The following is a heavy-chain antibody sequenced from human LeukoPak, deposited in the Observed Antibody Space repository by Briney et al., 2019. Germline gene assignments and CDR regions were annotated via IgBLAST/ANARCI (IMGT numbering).Heavy chain of an antibody. D-gene: IGHD1-1*01. CDR3: ARDGGWNGFDY. J-gene: IGHJ4*02. Sequence: PSETLSLTCTVSGGSISSYYWSWIRQPPGKGLEWIGYIYYSGSTYYNPSLKSRVTISVATSKNQFSLKLSSVTAADTAVYYCARDGGWNGFDYWGQGTLVTVSS. CDR2: IYYSGST. V-gene: IGHV4-30-4*08. CDR1: GGSISSYY.